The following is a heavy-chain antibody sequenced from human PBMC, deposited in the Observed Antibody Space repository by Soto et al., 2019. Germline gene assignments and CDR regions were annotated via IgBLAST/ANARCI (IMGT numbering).Heavy chain of an antibody. CDR3: ARGYCSSTSCWVYYYYYYMDV. CDR1: GYTFTSYY. CDR2: MNPNSGNT. J-gene: IGHJ6*03. Sequence: ASVKVSCKASGYTFTSYYINWVRQATGQGLEWMGWMNPNSGNTGYAQKFQGRVTMTRNTSISTAYMELSSLRSEDTAVYYCARGYCSSTSCWVYYYYYYMDVWGKGTTVTVSS. D-gene: IGHD2-2*01. V-gene: IGHV1-8*01.